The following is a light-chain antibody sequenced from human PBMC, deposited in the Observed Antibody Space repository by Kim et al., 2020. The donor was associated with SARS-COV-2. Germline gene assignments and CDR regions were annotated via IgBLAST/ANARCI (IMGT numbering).Light chain of an antibody. V-gene: IGLV2-23*02. J-gene: IGLJ1*01. CDR1: TSDVESYDL. CDR3: YSYAGGNTYV. CDR2: EVN. Sequence: QSALTQPASVSAAPGQSITIPCTGTTSDVESYDLVSWYQHHPGKAPKLIIFEVNKRPSGVSKRFSGSKSGNTASLTISGLQAEDEADYYCYSYAGGNTYVCGTGTKVTVL.